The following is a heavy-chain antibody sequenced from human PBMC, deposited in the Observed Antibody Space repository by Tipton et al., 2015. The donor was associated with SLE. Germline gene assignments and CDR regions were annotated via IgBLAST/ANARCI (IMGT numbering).Heavy chain of an antibody. CDR2: INHSGST. Sequence: GLVKPSETLSLRCTVSGGSISSGSYYWSWIRQPPGKGLEWIGEINHSGSTNYYPSLKSRVTMSVDTSKNQFSLTLSSVTAADTAVYYCAGAWQGYCSGGTCYVLDYWGQGTLVTVSS. J-gene: IGHJ4*02. CDR3: AGAWQGYCSGGTCYVLDY. CDR1: GGSISSGSYY. V-gene: IGHV4-61*01. D-gene: IGHD2-15*01.